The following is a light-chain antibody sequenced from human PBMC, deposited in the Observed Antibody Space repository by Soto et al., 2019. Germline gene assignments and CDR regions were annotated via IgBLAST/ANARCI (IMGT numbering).Light chain of an antibody. V-gene: IGKV3-20*01. Sequence: EIVLAHSPGTLSLSPCERATLSFSASQSVTNSFLAWYQQKPGQAPRLLIYGASRRATGIPDRFTGSGSGTDFTLTISRLEPEDFAVYYRQQYVSSPWAFGQGTKV. J-gene: IGKJ1*01. CDR3: QQYVSSPWA. CDR2: GAS. CDR1: QSVTNSF.